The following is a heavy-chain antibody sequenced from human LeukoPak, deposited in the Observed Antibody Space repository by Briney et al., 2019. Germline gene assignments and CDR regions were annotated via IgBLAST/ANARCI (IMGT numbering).Heavy chain of an antibody. CDR1: GFPFSSYS. CDR3: AKGIEQWPGDYYYYGMDV. Sequence: GGSLRLSCAASGFPFSSYSMIWVRQAPGKGLEWVSSISISSDYLYYADSVEGRFTISRDNTKNTLYLQMNSLRAEDTAVYFCAKGIEQWPGDYYYYGMDVWGQGTTVTVSS. CDR2: ISISSDYL. J-gene: IGHJ6*02. D-gene: IGHD6-19*01. V-gene: IGHV3-21*04.